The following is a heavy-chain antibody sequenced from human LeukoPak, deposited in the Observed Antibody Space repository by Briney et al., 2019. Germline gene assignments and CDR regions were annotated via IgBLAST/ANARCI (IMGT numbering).Heavy chain of an antibody. Sequence: GGSLRLSCAASGFTFSGFAMHWVRQASGKGLEWVGRIRSKANSYATAYAASVKGRFTISRDDSKNTAYLQMNSLKTEDTAVYYCTRHGSGSISPIWGQGTLVTVSS. CDR3: TRHGSGSISPI. CDR1: GFTFSGFA. D-gene: IGHD3-10*01. V-gene: IGHV3-73*01. J-gene: IGHJ4*02. CDR2: IRSKANSYAT.